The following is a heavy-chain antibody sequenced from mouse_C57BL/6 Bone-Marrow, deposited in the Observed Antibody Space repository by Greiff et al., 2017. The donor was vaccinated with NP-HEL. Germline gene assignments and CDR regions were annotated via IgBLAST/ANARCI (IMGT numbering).Heavy chain of an antibody. V-gene: IGHV6-6*01. J-gene: IGHJ4*01. CDR2: IRNKANNHAT. CDR3: TPHYYGSSYNAMDY. D-gene: IGHD1-1*01. Sequence: EVQVVESGGGLVQPGGSMKLSCAASGFTFSDAWMDWVRQSPEKGLEWVAEIRNKANNHATYYAESVKGRFTISRDDSKSSVYLQMNSLRDEDTGIYYCTPHYYGSSYNAMDYWGQGTSVTVSS. CDR1: GFTFSDAW.